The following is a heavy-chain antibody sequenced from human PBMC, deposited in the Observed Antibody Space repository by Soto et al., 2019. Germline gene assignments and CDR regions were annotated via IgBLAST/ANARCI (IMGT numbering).Heavy chain of an antibody. CDR3: ARDRRTNYDYYGMDV. CDR2: INPIVEIP. V-gene: IGHV1-69*08. CDR1: GDTFRRYS. Sequence: QVQLVQSGAEVKKPGSSVKVSCKASGDTFRRYSITWVRQAPGQGLEWMGRINPIVEIPRYAQKFQGRVTITVYKTTTTAHMELTSLRSDDTAVYYCARDRRTNYDYYGMDVWGQGTTVTVTS. J-gene: IGHJ6*02.